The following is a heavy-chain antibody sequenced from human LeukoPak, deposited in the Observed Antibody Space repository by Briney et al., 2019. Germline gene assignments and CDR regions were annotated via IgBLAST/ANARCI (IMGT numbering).Heavy chain of an antibody. D-gene: IGHD6-19*01. CDR3: AGDPGYSSGWPPMYYYYYMDV. J-gene: IGHJ6*03. Sequence: GGSLRLSCAASGFTFSSYSMNWVRQAPGEGVEWVSYISSSSSTIYYADSVKGRFTISRDNAKNSLYLQMNSLRAEDTAVYYCAGDPGYSSGWPPMYYYYYMDVWGKGTTVTVSS. V-gene: IGHV3-48*01. CDR1: GFTFSSYS. CDR2: ISSSSSTI.